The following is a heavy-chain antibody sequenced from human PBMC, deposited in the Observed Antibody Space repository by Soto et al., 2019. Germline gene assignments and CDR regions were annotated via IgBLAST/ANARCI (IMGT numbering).Heavy chain of an antibody. CDR3: ARDTREYCSSTNCYVGDYYYYMDV. J-gene: IGHJ6*03. Sequence: SETLSLTCTVSGGSISSYYWSWIRQPPGKGLEWIGYIYYSGSTNYNPSLKSRVTISVDTSKNQFSLKLSSVTAADTAVYYCARDTREYCSSTNCYVGDYYYYMDVWGKGTTVTVSS. CDR2: IYYSGST. V-gene: IGHV4-59*01. D-gene: IGHD2-2*01. CDR1: GGSISSYY.